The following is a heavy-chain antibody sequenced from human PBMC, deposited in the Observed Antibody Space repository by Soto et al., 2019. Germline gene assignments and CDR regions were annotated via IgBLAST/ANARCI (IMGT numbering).Heavy chain of an antibody. J-gene: IGHJ4*02. D-gene: IGHD6-13*01. CDR2: IVVGSGNT. CDR1: GYTLTELS. Sequence: ASVKVSCKVSGYTLTELSMHWVRQARGQRLEWIGWIVVGSGNTNYAQKFQERVTITRDMSTSTAYMELSSLRSEDTAVYYCARRWAAGSTYYFDYWGQGTLVTVSS. V-gene: IGHV1-58*02. CDR3: ARRWAAGSTYYFDY.